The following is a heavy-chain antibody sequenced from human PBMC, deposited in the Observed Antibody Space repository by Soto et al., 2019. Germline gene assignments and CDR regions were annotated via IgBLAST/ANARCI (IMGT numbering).Heavy chain of an antibody. V-gene: IGHV4-34*01. CDR2: MSHSGGT. CDR1: GGFVTSGSYY. D-gene: IGHD1-1*01. CDR3: ARVERGTATTVVDAFDI. Sequence: QVQLQQWGAGLLKPLETLSLTCAVYGGFVTSGSYYWSWIRQPPGKGLEWIGEMSHSGGTHFNPSLKSRVTISVDTSKNQFTLKMSSVTAANTALYYCARVERGTATTVVDAFDIWGPGKMVTVSS. J-gene: IGHJ3*02.